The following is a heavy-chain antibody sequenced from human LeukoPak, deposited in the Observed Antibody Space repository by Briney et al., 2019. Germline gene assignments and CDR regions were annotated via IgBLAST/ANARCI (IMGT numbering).Heavy chain of an antibody. Sequence: NPSKTLSLTCTVSGGSISSYYWSWIRQPPGKGLEWIGYIYYSGSTNYNPSLKSRVTISVDTSKNQFSLKLSSVTAADTAVYYCARSLSVLRSLDVWGKGTTVTVSS. CDR1: GGSISSYY. J-gene: IGHJ6*04. CDR3: ARSLSVLRSLDV. CDR2: IYYSGST. V-gene: IGHV4-59*01. D-gene: IGHD3-3*01.